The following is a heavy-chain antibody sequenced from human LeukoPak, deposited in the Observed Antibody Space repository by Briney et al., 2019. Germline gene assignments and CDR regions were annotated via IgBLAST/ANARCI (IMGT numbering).Heavy chain of an antibody. CDR2: IIPIFGTA. CDR1: GGTFSSYA. Sequence: ASVKVSCKASGGTFSSYAISWVRQAPGQGLEWMGGIIPIFGTANYAQKFQGRVTITTDESTSTAYMELSSLRSEDTAVDYCARGLEEWELKYWGQGTLVTVSS. CDR3: ARGLEEWELKY. V-gene: IGHV1-69*05. D-gene: IGHD1-26*01. J-gene: IGHJ4*02.